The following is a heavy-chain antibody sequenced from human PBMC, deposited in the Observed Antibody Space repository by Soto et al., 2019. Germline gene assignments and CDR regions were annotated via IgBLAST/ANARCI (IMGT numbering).Heavy chain of an antibody. V-gene: IGHV4-39*01. CDR1: GGSISSSSYY. D-gene: IGHD6-13*01. CDR2: IYYSGGT. J-gene: IGHJ6*02. CDR3: ASFIAAAGTLADYYYYGMDV. Sequence: SETLSLTCTVSGGSISSSSYYWVWIRQPPGKGLEWIGSIYYSGGTYYNPSLRSRVTISVDTSKNQFSLKLSSVTAADTAVYYCASFIAAAGTLADYYYYGMDVWGQGTTVT.